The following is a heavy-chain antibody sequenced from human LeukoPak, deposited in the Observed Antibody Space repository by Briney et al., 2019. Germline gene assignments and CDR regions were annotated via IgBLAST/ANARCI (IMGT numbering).Heavy chain of an antibody. V-gene: IGHV3-23*01. J-gene: IGHJ5*02. CDR1: VFRLNIYP. D-gene: IGHD1-26*01. CDR2: FSWRGGFT. Sequence: GGSLRLSCVVSVFRLNIYPMSWVRRAPGKGLVCGSVFSWRGGFTHYADSVKGRFTISRDNSNNTLYLQINSLSAEDTAVYYCAKGGFRGFCSTRSCQNWFDPWGQGTLVIVSS. CDR3: AKGGFRGFCSTRSCQNWFDP.